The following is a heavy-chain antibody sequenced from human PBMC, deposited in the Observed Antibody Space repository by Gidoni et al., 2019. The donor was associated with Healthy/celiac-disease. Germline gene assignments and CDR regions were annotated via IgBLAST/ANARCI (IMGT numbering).Heavy chain of an antibody. Sequence: EVQLLGSGGGLVQPGGSLRLSCAASGFTFSSYAMSWFRQAPGQGLACVSSISGSGGSTYYADSVKGRFTIARDNSKNTLYLQMNSLRAEDTAVYYCAKDALFDILTSLGVFDYWGQGTLVTVSS. CDR3: AKDALFDILTSLGVFDY. V-gene: IGHV3-23*01. CDR2: ISGSGGST. J-gene: IGHJ4*02. D-gene: IGHD3-9*01. CDR1: GFTFSSYA.